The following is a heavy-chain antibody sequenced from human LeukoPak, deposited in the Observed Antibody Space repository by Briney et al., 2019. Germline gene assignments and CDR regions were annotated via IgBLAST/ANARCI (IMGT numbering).Heavy chain of an antibody. Sequence: SETLSLTCAVYGGSFSGYYWSWIRQPPGKGLEWIGEINHSGSTNYNPSLKSRVTISVDTSKNQFSLKLSSVTAADTAVYYCARDRRRSIGYYYGMDVWGQGTTVTVSS. CDR2: INHSGST. D-gene: IGHD6-25*01. J-gene: IGHJ6*02. CDR3: ARDRRRSIGYYYGMDV. CDR1: GGSFSGYY. V-gene: IGHV4-34*01.